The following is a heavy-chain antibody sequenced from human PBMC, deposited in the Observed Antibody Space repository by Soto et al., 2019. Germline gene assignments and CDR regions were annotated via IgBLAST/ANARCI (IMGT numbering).Heavy chain of an antibody. CDR1: GGSISSGGYY. Sequence: SETLSLTCTVSGGSISSGGYYWSWIRQHPGKGLEWIGHIYYSGSTYYNPSLKSRVTISVDTSKNQFSLKLSSVTAADTAVYYCARDSSSSRYYYYGMDVWGQGTTVTVSS. CDR2: IYYSGST. J-gene: IGHJ6*02. D-gene: IGHD6-6*01. V-gene: IGHV4-31*03. CDR3: ARDSSSSRYYYYGMDV.